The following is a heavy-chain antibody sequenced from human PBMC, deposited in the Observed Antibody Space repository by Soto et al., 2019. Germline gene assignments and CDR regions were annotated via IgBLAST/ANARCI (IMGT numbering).Heavy chain of an antibody. V-gene: IGHV5-10-1*01. CDR3: QTLGKDYSNSGMDV. D-gene: IGHD4-4*01. Sequence: PGESLKISCKASGYSFTTYLITWVRQMPGKGLEWMGKINPSDSDTNYSPSFQGHVTISADKSISTVFLQWNSLKASDTAMYYCQTLGKDYSNSGMDVWGQGTTVTVSS. CDR1: GYSFTTYL. J-gene: IGHJ6*02. CDR2: INPSDSDT.